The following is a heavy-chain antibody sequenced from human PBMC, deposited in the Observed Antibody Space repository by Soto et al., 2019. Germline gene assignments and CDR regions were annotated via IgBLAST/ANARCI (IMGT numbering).Heavy chain of an antibody. Sequence: QVQLVQSGAEVKMPGSSVRVSCKASGGSFSKYGISWVRQAPGQGLEWMGGIIPMFGIGNYAEKFLGRGTITADESTSTSHMELSSLRSEDTAVYFCARGYRENYCDDMDVWGQGTTVTVSS. J-gene: IGHJ6*02. CDR2: IIPMFGIG. D-gene: IGHD1-26*01. V-gene: IGHV1-69*01. CDR3: ARGYRENYCDDMDV. CDR1: GGSFSKYG.